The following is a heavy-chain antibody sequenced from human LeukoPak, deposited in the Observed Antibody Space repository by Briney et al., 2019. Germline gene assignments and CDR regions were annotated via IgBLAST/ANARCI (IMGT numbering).Heavy chain of an antibody. J-gene: IGHJ4*02. CDR1: GFPFSAYP. D-gene: IGHD5-12*01. V-gene: IGHV1-46*01. CDR3: ARVQYGDYEGGFDY. Sequence: GASVKISCKASGFPFSAYPMHWVRQAPGQGLEWMGLINPNGERTTYSQRLQGRVTMTRDTSTSTVHMELSSLKSEDTAIYYCARVQYGDYEGGFDYWGQGTLVTVSS. CDR2: INPNGERT.